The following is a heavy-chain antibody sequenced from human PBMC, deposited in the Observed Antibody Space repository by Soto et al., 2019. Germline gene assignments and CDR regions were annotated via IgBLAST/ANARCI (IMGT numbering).Heavy chain of an antibody. D-gene: IGHD3-9*01. J-gene: IGHJ6*02. CDR1: GASISSSSYY. CDR3: ASVRYFDWLHSKED. Sequence: SSETLSLTCTVSGASISSSSYYWGWIRQPPGKGLEWIGSIYYSGSTYYNPSLKSRVTISVDTSKNQFSLKLSSVTAADTAVYYCASVRYFDWLHSKEDWGQGTTVTDPS. V-gene: IGHV4-39*01. CDR2: IYYSGST.